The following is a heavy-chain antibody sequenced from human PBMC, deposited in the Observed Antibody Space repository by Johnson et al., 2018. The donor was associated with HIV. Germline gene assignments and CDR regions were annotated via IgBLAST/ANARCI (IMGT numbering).Heavy chain of an antibody. D-gene: IGHD4-23*01. Sequence: MQLVESGGGLVQPGGSLRLSCAASGFTFTNYWMSWVRQAPGKGLEWVANIKQDGSEKYYVDSVKGRFTISKDKAKNPLYLQRNSLKAEDPAVDYCARGYGGNYDAFDIWGQGSMVTVSA. CDR1: GFTFTNYW. CDR2: IKQDGSEK. V-gene: IGHV3-7*05. J-gene: IGHJ3*02. CDR3: ARGYGGNYDAFDI.